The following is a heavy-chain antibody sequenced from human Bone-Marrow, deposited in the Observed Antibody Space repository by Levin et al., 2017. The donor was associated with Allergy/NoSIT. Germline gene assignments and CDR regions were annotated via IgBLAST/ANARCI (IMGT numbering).Heavy chain of an antibody. V-gene: IGHV3-48*01. J-gene: IGHJ4*02. CDR2: ISSSSSTI. Sequence: PGGSLRLSCAASGFTFSSYSMNWVRQAPGKGLEWVSYISSSSSTIYYADSVKGRFTISRDNAKNSLYLQMNSLRAEDTAVYYCASAFKGVGATALYWGQGTLVTVSS. CDR1: GFTFSSYS. CDR3: ASAFKGVGATALY. D-gene: IGHD1-26*01.